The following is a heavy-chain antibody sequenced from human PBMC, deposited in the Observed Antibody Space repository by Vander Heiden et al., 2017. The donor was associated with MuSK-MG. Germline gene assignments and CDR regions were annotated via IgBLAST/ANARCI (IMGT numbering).Heavy chain of an antibody. CDR2: IYHSGST. Sequence: QVQLQESGPGLVKPSGTLSLTCAVSGGSISSSNWWSWVRQPPGKGLEWIGEIYHSGSTNYNPSLKSRVTISVDKSKNQFSLKLSSVTAADTAVYYCARGSYDILTGYLYWFDPWGQGTLVTVSS. V-gene: IGHV4-4*02. CDR1: GGSISSSNW. CDR3: ARGSYDILTGYLYWFDP. D-gene: IGHD3-9*01. J-gene: IGHJ5*02.